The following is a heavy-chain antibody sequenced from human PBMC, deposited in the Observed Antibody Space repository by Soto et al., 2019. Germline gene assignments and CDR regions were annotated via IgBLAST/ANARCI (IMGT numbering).Heavy chain of an antibody. CDR3: ARAPKVNGYYCYYMDV. D-gene: IGHD4-17*01. CDR2: TYYRSKWYN. V-gene: IGHV6-1*01. CDR1: GDSVSSNSAA. Sequence: PSQTLSLTCAISGDSVSSNSAAWNWIRQSPSRGLEWLGRTYYRSKWYNDYAVSVKSRITINPDTSKNQFSLQLNSVTPEDMAVYYCARAPKVNGYYCYYMDVWGKGTTVTVSS. J-gene: IGHJ6*03.